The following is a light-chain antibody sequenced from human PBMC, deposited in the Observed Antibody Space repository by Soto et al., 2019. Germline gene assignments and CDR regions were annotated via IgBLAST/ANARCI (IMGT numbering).Light chain of an antibody. V-gene: IGKV3-20*01. J-gene: IGKJ4*01. Sequence: VLTQSPGTLSLSPGGRATLSCRARQSVRNNYLAWYQQKPGQAPRLLIYDASSRATGIPDRFSGGGSGTDFTLTISRLEPEDFAVYYCQQFSSYPLTFGGGTKVDI. CDR3: QQFSSYPLT. CDR2: DAS. CDR1: QSVRNNY.